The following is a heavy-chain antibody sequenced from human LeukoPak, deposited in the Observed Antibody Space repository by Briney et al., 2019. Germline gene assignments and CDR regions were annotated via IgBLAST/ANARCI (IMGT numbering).Heavy chain of an antibody. J-gene: IGHJ6*03. V-gene: IGHV4-4*07. Sequence: SETLSLTCTVSDGSISNYYWSWIRQPAGKGLEWIGRIYTSGTTNYNPSLKSRVTMSVDTSKNHFSLNLDSVTAADTAVYYCARYVRRSSSSANSYYYYMDVWGKGTTVTVSS. CDR3: ARYVRRSSSSANSYYYYMDV. D-gene: IGHD6-6*01. CDR1: DGSISNYY. CDR2: IYTSGTT.